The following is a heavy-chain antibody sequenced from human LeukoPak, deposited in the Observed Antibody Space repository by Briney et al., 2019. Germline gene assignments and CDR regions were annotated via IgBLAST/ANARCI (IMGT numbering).Heavy chain of an antibody. J-gene: IGHJ4*02. V-gene: IGHV3-30*04. CDR3: ARTGLTYLTTVTTWFAY. Sequence: GGSLRLSCAASGFTFSRCAMYWVRQAPGKGLEWVTVISYDGSNKYYADSVKGRFTIPRDDSKNTLYLQMNSLRAEDTAVYYCARTGLTYLTTVTTWFAYWGQGTLVTVSS. CDR1: GFTFSRCA. D-gene: IGHD4-17*01. CDR2: ISYDGSNK.